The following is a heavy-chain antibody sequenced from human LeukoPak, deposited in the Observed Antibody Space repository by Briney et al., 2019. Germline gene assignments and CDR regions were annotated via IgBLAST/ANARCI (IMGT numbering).Heavy chain of an antibody. CDR3: ARRAGAYSHPYDY. CDR1: GFTFSRYG. D-gene: IGHD4/OR15-4a*01. J-gene: IGHJ4*02. Sequence: PGGSLRLSCAASGFTFSRYGMSWVRQAPGKGLEWVSGISGSGGTTYYADSVKGRFTISRDNSKNTLYLQMNSLRAEDTAVYYCARRAGAYSHPYDYWGQGTLVTVSS. CDR2: ISGSGGTT. V-gene: IGHV3-23*01.